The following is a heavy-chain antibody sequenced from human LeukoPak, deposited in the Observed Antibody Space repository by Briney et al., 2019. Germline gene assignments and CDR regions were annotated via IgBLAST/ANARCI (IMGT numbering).Heavy chain of an antibody. CDR1: GFTFSSYA. CDR3: TVDLGGLGKGEFDY. CDR2: ISYDGSNK. J-gene: IGHJ4*02. Sequence: GGSLRLSCAASGFTFSSYAMHWVRQAPGKGLEWVAVISYDGSNKYYADSVKGRFTISRDNSKNTLYLQMNSLKTEDTAVYYCTVDLGGLGKGEFDYWGQGTMVTVSS. V-gene: IGHV3-30*04. D-gene: IGHD3-16*01.